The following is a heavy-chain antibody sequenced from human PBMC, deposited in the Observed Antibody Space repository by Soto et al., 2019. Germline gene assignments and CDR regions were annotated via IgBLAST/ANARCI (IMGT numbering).Heavy chain of an antibody. J-gene: IGHJ4*02. V-gene: IGHV3-13*01. CDR3: ARGQEVGAHFFDS. CDR1: GFTFSGFD. D-gene: IGHD2-15*01. Sequence: PGGSLRLSCEASGFTFSGFDIHWGRQPTGKGLEWVSTIGTAGDTYYAVSVKGRFTISRDNAKNSLSLQMNSLRAGDTAVYFCARGQEVGAHFFDSWGQGTQVTVSS. CDR2: IGTAGDT.